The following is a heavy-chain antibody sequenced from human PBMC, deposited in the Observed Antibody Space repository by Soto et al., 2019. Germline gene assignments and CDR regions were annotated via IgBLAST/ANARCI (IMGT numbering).Heavy chain of an antibody. CDR1: GFTFSDYY. Sequence: GGSLRLSCAASGFTFSDYYMSWIRQAPGKGLEWVSYISSSDNIIYYADSVKGRFTISRDNAKNSLYLQMNSLRAEDTAVYYCARDRGSYDSSGYFDYWGQGTLVTVSS. CDR3: ARDRGSYDSSGYFDY. V-gene: IGHV3-11*01. J-gene: IGHJ4*02. CDR2: ISSSDNII. D-gene: IGHD3-22*01.